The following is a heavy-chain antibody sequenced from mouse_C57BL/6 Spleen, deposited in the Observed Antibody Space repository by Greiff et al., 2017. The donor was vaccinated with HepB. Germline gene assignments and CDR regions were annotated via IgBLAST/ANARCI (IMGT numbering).Heavy chain of an antibody. CDR1: GYTFTSYW. CDR3: TRDYYGSSYEEWFAY. V-gene: IGHV1-5*01. Sequence: VQLKQSGTVLARPGASVKMSCKTSGYTFTSYWMHWVKQRPGQGLEWIGAIYPGNSDTSYNQKFKGKAKLTAVTSASTAYRELSSLTNEDSAVYYCTRDYYGSSYEEWFAYWGQGTLVTVSA. CDR2: IYPGNSDT. D-gene: IGHD1-1*01. J-gene: IGHJ3*01.